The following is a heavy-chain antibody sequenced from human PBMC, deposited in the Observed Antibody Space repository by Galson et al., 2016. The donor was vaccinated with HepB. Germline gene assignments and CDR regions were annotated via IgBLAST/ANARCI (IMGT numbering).Heavy chain of an antibody. D-gene: IGHD2-2*01. V-gene: IGHV4-61*03. Sequence: SETLSLTCFVSGDSVSSSSYYWNWIRQPPGKGLEWIGDIYYSGKTTYNPSLKSRVTISLDTAKNHFSLELTSVTAADTAVYYCAREGCSGTSCFLDFWGQGTLVAVSS. CDR3: AREGCSGTSCFLDF. J-gene: IGHJ4*02. CDR1: GDSVSSSSYY. CDR2: IYYSGKT.